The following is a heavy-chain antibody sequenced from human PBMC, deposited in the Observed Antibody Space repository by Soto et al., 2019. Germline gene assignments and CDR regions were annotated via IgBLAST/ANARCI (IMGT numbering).Heavy chain of an antibody. Sequence: SETLSLTCAVYGGSFSGYYWSWIRQPPGKGLEWIGEINHSGSTNYNPSLKSRVTISVDTSKNQFSLKLSSVTAADTAVYYCASLSFQRGYSGYDPATIDYWGQGTLVTVSS. CDR1: GGSFSGYY. J-gene: IGHJ4*02. V-gene: IGHV4-34*01. D-gene: IGHD5-12*01. CDR2: INHSGST. CDR3: ASLSFQRGYSGYDPATIDY.